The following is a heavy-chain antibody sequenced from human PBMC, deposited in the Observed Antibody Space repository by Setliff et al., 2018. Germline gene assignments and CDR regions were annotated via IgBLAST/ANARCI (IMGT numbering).Heavy chain of an antibody. V-gene: IGHV4-39*07. D-gene: IGHD3-10*01. CDR2: IYYSGST. CDR3: ARVPSYGSGSYYYYYYGMDV. J-gene: IGHJ6*02. Sequence: SETLSLTCTVSGGSISSSSYYWGWIRQPPGKGLEWIGSIYYSGSTYYNPSLKSRVTISVDTSKNQFSLKLSSVTAADTAVYYCARVPSYGSGSYYYYYYGMDVWGQGTTVTVS. CDR1: GGSISSSSYY.